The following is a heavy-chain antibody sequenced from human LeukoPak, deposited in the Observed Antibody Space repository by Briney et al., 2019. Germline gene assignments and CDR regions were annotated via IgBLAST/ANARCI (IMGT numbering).Heavy chain of an antibody. Sequence: GGSLRLPCAASGFTFSDYYMSWIRQAPGKGLEWVSYISSSSSYTNYADPVKGRFTISRDNAKNSLYLQMNSLRAEDTAVYYCARVKGAYCGGDCYDYYFDYWGQGTLVTVSS. CDR2: ISSSSSYT. CDR1: GFTFSDYY. J-gene: IGHJ4*02. V-gene: IGHV3-11*06. D-gene: IGHD2-21*02. CDR3: ARVKGAYCGGDCYDYYFDY.